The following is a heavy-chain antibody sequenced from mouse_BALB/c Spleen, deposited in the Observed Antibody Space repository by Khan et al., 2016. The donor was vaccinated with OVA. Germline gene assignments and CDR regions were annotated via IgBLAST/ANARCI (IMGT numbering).Heavy chain of an antibody. Sequence: QIQLVQSGPELKKPGETVKISCKASGYTFTNYGMNWVKQSPGKALKWMGWINTFTGEPTYADDFKGRFAFSLETSASTASLQINNLKNEDTATYYWARPPYFSDGLDHGGQGISVTVSS. J-gene: IGHJ4*01. CDR1: GYTFTNYG. V-gene: IGHV9-3-1*01. CDR3: ARPPYFSDGLDH. D-gene: IGHD2-10*01. CDR2: INTFTGEP.